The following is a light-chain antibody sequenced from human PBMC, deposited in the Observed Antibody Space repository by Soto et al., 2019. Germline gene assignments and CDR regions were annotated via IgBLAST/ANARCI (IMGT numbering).Light chain of an antibody. CDR3: QQYGSSPRT. CDR2: GAS. V-gene: IGKV3-20*01. CDR1: QSVSSSY. J-gene: IGKJ1*01. Sequence: EMVLTQSPGTLSLSPGEIATLSCRASQSVSSSYLAWYQQKPGQAPRLLIYGASSRATGIPDRFSGSGSGTDFTLTISRVEPEDFAVYYCQQYGSSPRTFGQGTKVEIK.